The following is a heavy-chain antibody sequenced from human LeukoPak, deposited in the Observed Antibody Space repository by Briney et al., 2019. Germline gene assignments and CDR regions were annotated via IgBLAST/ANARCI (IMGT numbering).Heavy chain of an antibody. V-gene: IGHV1-2*02. Sequence: ASMKVSCKTSGYTFTGYFMHWVRQAPGQGLEWMGWINVYSGGTNYAQKFQDRVTMTGDTSISTAYMELSSLRSEDTAVYYCARGGVLRFLEHLDYWGQGTLVTVSS. CDR1: GYTFTGYF. J-gene: IGHJ4*02. CDR2: INVYSGGT. CDR3: ARGGVLRFLEHLDY. D-gene: IGHD3-3*01.